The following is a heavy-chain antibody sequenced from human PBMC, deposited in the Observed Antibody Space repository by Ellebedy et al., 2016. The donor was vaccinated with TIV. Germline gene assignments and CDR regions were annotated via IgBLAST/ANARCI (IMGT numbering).Heavy chain of an antibody. J-gene: IGHJ5*02. CDR3: AKIVSGGASFDP. CDR2: ITPSGST. D-gene: IGHD3-16*01. CDR1: GGSISSSSYF. Sequence: MPSETLSLTCTVSGGSISSSSYFWSWIRQSPGKGLEWIGYITPSGSTNYNPSLKSRVTMSRDPSKNSLSLHLASVTATDTAIYYCAKIVSGGASFDPWGQGTLVTVSS. V-gene: IGHV4-61*03.